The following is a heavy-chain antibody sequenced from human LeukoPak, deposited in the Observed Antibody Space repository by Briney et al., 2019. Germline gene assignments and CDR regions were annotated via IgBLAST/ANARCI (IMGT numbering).Heavy chain of an antibody. CDR2: ITRTSIYI. CDR3: ARDRWLRLTNNFDY. CDR1: GFTFSSYS. J-gene: IGHJ4*02. D-gene: IGHD5-12*01. V-gene: IGHV3-21*01. Sequence: GGTLRLSCAASGFTFSSYSMNWVRQAPGKGLEWVSSITRTSIYIYYADSVKGRFTISRDNAKNSLYLQVNSLRAEDTAVYYCARDRWLRLTNNFDYWGQGTLVTVSS.